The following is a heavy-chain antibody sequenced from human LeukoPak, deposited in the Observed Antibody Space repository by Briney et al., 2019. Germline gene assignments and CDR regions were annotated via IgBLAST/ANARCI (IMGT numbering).Heavy chain of an antibody. CDR1: GYTFTSYG. CDR2: ISAYNGNT. CDR3: AKEVPAAPIWEYYFDY. V-gene: IGHV1-18*01. Sequence: ASVKVSCKASGYTFTSYGISWVRQAPGQGLEWMGWISAYNGNTNYAQKLQGRVTMTTDTSTSTAYMELRSLRSDDTAVYYCAKEVPAAPIWEYYFDYWGQGTLVTVSS. J-gene: IGHJ4*02. D-gene: IGHD2-2*01.